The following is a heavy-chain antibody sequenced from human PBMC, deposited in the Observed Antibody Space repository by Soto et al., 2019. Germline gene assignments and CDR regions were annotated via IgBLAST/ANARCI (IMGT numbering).Heavy chain of an antibody. D-gene: IGHD3-22*01. V-gene: IGHV4-31*03. CDR1: GGSISSGGYY. Sequence: SETLSLTCTVSGGSISSGGYYWSWIRQHPGKGLEWIGYIYYSGSTYYNPSLKSRVTISVGTSKNQFSLKLSSVTAADTAVYYCARGRYYYDSSGEIPPDYWGQGTLVTVSS. CDR2: IYYSGST. CDR3: ARGRYYYDSSGEIPPDY. J-gene: IGHJ4*02.